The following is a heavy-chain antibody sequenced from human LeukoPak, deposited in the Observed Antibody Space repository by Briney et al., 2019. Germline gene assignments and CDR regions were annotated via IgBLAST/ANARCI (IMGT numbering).Heavy chain of an antibody. V-gene: IGHV1-3*01. D-gene: IGHD6-19*01. CDR1: GYTFTNYA. J-gene: IGHJ4*02. CDR3: AGGLWSRSGWYYFDF. Sequence: GASVKVSCKASGYTFTNYAIQWVRQALGQRLEWMGWINAGNGNTKYSQKFQGRFTITRDTSASTAYMELSGLRSEDTTVYYCAGGLWSRSGWYYFDFWGQGTLVTVSS. CDR2: INAGNGNT.